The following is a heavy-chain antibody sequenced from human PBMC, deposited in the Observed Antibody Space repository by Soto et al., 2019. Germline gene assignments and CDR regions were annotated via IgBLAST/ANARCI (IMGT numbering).Heavy chain of an antibody. D-gene: IGHD5-12*01. CDR1: GGSISSSSYY. J-gene: IGHJ4*02. CDR3: ARHVELEYSGYGTYYFDY. V-gene: IGHV4-39*01. Sequence: QLQLQESGPGLVKPSETLSLTCTVSGGSISSSSYYWGWIRQPPGKGLEWIGSIYYSGSTYYNPSLKSRVTISVDTSKNQFSLKLSSVTAADTAVYYCARHVELEYSGYGTYYFDYWGQGTLVTVSS. CDR2: IYYSGST.